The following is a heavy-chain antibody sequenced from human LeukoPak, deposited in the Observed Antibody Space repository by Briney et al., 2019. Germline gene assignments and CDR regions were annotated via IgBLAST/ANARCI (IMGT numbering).Heavy chain of an antibody. CDR1: SGSISGHY. J-gene: IGHJ5*02. CDR3: ARQAQDGTDNYFDP. V-gene: IGHV4-4*09. D-gene: IGHD1-14*01. CDR2: IYTSGIT. Sequence: PSETLSPTCTVSSGSISGHYWSWIRQSPGRGLEWIGNIYTSGITKYNPSLNSRVTISIDTSKNRFSLKVTSMTAADTAIYYCARQAQDGTDNYFDPWGRGILVTVSS.